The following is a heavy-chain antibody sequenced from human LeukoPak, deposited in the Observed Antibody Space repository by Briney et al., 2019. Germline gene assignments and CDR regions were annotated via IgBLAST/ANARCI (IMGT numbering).Heavy chain of an antibody. Sequence: GGSLRLSCAASGFTVSSNYMSWVRQAPGKGLEWVSAISGSGGSTYYADSVKGRFTISRDNSKNTLYLQMNSLRAEDTAVYYCAKEGYDFWSGYPGNDAFDIWGQGTMVTVSS. CDR2: ISGSGGST. V-gene: IGHV3-23*01. D-gene: IGHD3-3*01. J-gene: IGHJ3*02. CDR1: GFTVSSNY. CDR3: AKEGYDFWSGYPGNDAFDI.